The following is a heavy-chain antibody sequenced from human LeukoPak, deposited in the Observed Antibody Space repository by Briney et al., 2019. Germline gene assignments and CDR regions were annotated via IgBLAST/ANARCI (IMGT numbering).Heavy chain of an antibody. V-gene: IGHV3-7*01. Sequence: GGSLRLSCEASGFTFSNYWMSWVRQAPGKGLEWVANIKQDGSEKSYVDSVKGRFTISRDNAKNSLYLQMNSLRDADTAVYYCARDRVIGDYWGQGSLVTVSS. CDR2: IKQDGSEK. D-gene: IGHD3-22*01. J-gene: IGHJ4*02. CDR3: ARDRVIGDY. CDR1: GFTFSNYW.